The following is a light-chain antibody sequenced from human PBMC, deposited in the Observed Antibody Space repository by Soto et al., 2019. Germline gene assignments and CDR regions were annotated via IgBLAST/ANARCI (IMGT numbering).Light chain of an antibody. J-gene: IGLJ2*01. CDR3: QVWDSSTV. Sequence: SSELTQPLSVSVALGQTARITCGGNNIGSKNVHWYQQKPGQAPVLVIYRDGNRPSGIPERFSGSNSGNTATLTISRAQAGDEADYYCQVWDSSTVFGGGTQLTVL. CDR2: RDG. CDR1: NIGSKN. V-gene: IGLV3-9*01.